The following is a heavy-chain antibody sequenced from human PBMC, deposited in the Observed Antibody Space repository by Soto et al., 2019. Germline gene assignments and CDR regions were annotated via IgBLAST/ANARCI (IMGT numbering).Heavy chain of an antibody. D-gene: IGHD2-21*02. V-gene: IGHV4-39*01. CDR3: ARHPSDFWFEP. CDR2: IYYSGST. Sequence: SETWCLTATVSGGSIISSGYFGARIGEPPGKGLEWIGSIYYSGSTYYNPSLKSRVTVSVDTSKNQFSLKLSSVTAADTAVYYCARHPSDFWFEPWGQGTLVTVS. CDR1: GGSIISSGYF. J-gene: IGHJ5*02.